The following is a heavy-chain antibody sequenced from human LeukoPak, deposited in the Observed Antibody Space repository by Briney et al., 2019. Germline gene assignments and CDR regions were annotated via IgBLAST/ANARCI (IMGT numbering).Heavy chain of an antibody. J-gene: IGHJ4*02. CDR2: IYYSGTT. V-gene: IGHV4-34*01. CDR1: GGSFSGYY. Sequence: SETLSLTCAVYGGSFSGYYWSWIRQPPGRGLEWIGSIYYSGTTFYNPSLKSRVTISVDTSKNQFSMKLTSVTAADTAVYFCARQDYDFWSGYYDYWGQGTLVTVSS. CDR3: ARQDYDFWSGYYDY. D-gene: IGHD3-3*01.